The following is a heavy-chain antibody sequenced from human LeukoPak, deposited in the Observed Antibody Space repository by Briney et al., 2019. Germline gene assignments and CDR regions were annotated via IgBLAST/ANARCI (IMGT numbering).Heavy chain of an antibody. J-gene: IGHJ3*02. CDR3: ARWVTRLRAFDI. Sequence: ASVKVSCKASGYTFTSYYMHWVRQAPGQGLEWMGIINPSGGSTSYAQKFQGRVTMTRDMSTSTVYMELSSLRSEDTAVYYCARWVTRLRAFDIWGQGAMVTVSS. D-gene: IGHD4-11*01. CDR2: INPSGGST. CDR1: GYTFTSYY. V-gene: IGHV1-46*01.